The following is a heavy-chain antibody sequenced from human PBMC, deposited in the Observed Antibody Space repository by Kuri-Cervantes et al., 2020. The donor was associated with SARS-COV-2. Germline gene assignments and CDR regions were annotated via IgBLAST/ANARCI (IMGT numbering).Heavy chain of an antibody. CDR3: ARDTPPTDY. J-gene: IGHJ4*02. CDR2: ISSSGSTI. CDR1: GFTFSTYE. V-gene: IGHV3-48*03. Sequence: GGSLRLSCVASGFTFSTYEMNWVRQAPGKGLEWVSYISSSGSTIYYADSVKGRFTISRDNAKNSLYLQMNSLRAEDTAVYYCARDTPPTDYWGQGTLVTVSS.